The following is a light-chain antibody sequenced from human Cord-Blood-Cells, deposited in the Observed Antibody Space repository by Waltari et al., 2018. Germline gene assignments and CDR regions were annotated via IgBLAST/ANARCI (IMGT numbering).Light chain of an antibody. Sequence: QSALTQPRSVSGSPGQSVTISCTRTSSDVGGYNYVSWYQQHPGQAPKLLIYDLSKRPSGVPDRFSGSKSGNTASLTISGLQAEDEADYYCCSYAGSYTLYVFGTGTKVTVL. V-gene: IGLV2-11*01. J-gene: IGLJ1*01. CDR2: DLS. CDR3: CSYAGSYTLYV. CDR1: SSDVGGYNY.